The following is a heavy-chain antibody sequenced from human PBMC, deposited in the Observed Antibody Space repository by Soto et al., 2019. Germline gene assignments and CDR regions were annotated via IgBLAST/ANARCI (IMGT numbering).Heavy chain of an antibody. V-gene: IGHV3-66*01. J-gene: IGHJ3*02. D-gene: IGHD3-10*01. CDR2: IYSGGST. Sequence: GGSLRLSCAASGFTVSSNYMSWVRQAPGKGLEWVSVIYSGGSTYYADSVKGRFTISRDNPKNTLYLQMNSLRAEDTAVYYCASLYSYGSGSYYTTSADDAFDIWGQGTMVTVS. CDR1: GFTVSSNY. CDR3: ASLYSYGSGSYYTTSADDAFDI.